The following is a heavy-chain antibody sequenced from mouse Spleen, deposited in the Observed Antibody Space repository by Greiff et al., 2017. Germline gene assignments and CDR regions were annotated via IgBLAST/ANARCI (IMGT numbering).Heavy chain of an antibody. CDR3: ARARNYYGSSYGWYFDV. CDR2: ISSGGSYT. CDR1: GFTFSSYG. V-gene: IGHV5-6*01. J-gene: IGHJ1*03. D-gene: IGHD1-1*01. Sequence: EVKVVESGGDLVKPGGSLKLSCAASGFTFSSYGMSWVRQTPDKRLEWVATISSGGSYTYYPDSVKGRFTISRDNAKNTLYLQMSSLKSEDTAMYYCARARNYYGSSYGWYFDVWGTGTTVTVSS.